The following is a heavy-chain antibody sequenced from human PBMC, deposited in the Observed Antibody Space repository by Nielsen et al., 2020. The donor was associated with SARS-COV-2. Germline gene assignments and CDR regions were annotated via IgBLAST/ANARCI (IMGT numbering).Heavy chain of an antibody. CDR1: GFSLSNARMG. V-gene: IGHV2-26*01. J-gene: IGHJ6*02. CDR2: IFSNDEK. CDR3: ARIHQTTVTYYYYYGMDV. D-gene: IGHD4-17*01. Sequence: SGPTLVKPTETLTLTCTVSGFSLSNARMGVSWIRQPPGKALEWLAHIFSNDEKSYSTSLKSRLTISKDTSKSLVVLTMTNMDPVDTATYYCARIHQTTVTYYYYYGMDVWGQGTTVTVSS.